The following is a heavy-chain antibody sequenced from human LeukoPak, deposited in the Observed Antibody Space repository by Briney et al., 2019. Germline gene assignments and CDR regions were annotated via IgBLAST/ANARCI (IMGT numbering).Heavy chain of an antibody. Sequence: GGSLRLSCAASGFTVISNYMNWVRQAPGKGLEWVSVIYSDDSTYYADSVKGRFSISRDNSNNTLYLQVNSLRAEDTAVYYCAQGYCSSTSCYLDYWGQGILVTVFS. V-gene: IGHV3-66*01. CDR3: AQGYCSSTSCYLDY. J-gene: IGHJ4*02. CDR1: GFTVISNY. CDR2: IYSDDST. D-gene: IGHD2-2*01.